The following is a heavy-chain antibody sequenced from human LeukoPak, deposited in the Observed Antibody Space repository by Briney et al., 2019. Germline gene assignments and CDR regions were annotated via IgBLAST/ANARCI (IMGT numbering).Heavy chain of an antibody. CDR1: GGSISSYY. D-gene: IGHD3-22*01. J-gene: IGHJ4*02. CDR2: IYTSGST. V-gene: IGHV4-4*07. Sequence: PSETLSLTCTVSGGSISSYYWSWIRQPAGKGLEWIGRIYTSGSTNYNPSLKSRVTKSVDTSKNQFSLKLSSVTAADTAVYYCARDFTYYDSSGYYFDYWGQGTLVTVSS. CDR3: ARDFTYYDSSGYYFDY.